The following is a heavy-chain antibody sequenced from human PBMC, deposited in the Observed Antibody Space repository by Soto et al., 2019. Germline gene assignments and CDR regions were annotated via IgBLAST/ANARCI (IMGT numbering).Heavy chain of an antibody. CDR1: GFTFSDYY. V-gene: IGHV3-11*06. CDR3: ARGYYDSSGYTGFDY. J-gene: IGHJ4*02. Sequence: QVQLVESGGGLVKPGGSLRLSYAASGFTFSDYYMSWIRQAPGKGLEWVSYISSSSSYTNYADSVKGRFTISRDNAKNSLYLQMNSLRAEDTAVYYCARGYYDSSGYTGFDYWGQGTLVTVSS. D-gene: IGHD3-22*01. CDR2: ISSSSSYT.